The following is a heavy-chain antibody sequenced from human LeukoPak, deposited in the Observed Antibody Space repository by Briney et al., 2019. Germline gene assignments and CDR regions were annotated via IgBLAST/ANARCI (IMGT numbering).Heavy chain of an antibody. D-gene: IGHD2-15*01. V-gene: IGHV3-48*04. CDR3: ARVMGSCSGGSCYSHYFDY. CDR1: GFTFSSYS. CDR2: ISSSSSTI. Sequence: PGRSLRLSCGASGFTFSSYSMNWVRQAPGKGLDWVSYISSSSSTIYYADSVKGRFTISRDNAKNSLYLQMNSLRAEDTAVYYCARVMGSCSGGSCYSHYFDYWGQGTLVTVSS. J-gene: IGHJ4*02.